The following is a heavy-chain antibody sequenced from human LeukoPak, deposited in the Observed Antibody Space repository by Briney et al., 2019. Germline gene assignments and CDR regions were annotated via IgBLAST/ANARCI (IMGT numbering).Heavy chain of an antibody. V-gene: IGHV1-8*02. CDR3: ARGRIAVAGTGETFDY. Sequence: HVASVKVSCKASGYTFTSYAMHWVRQAPGQGLEWMGWMNPNSGNTGYAQKFQGRVTMTRNTSISTAYMELSSLRSEDTAVYYCARGRIAVAGTGETFDYWGQGTLVTVSS. J-gene: IGHJ4*02. CDR2: MNPNSGNT. D-gene: IGHD6-19*01. CDR1: GYTFTSYA.